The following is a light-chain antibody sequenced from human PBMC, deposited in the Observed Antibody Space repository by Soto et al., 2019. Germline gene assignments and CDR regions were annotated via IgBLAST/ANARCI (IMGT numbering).Light chain of an antibody. V-gene: IGKV3-15*01. CDR2: GAS. CDR3: LQYNSWPAIT. CDR1: QSVRTK. Sequence: DIGMTQPPGTLSVAPGEGATLFSRASQSVRTKLAWYEERAGQAPRLLMYGASTRATGIPDRFSGSVSGTEFTLTVCSLQSEDFAVYYCLQYNSWPAITFGQGTRLESK. J-gene: IGKJ5*01.